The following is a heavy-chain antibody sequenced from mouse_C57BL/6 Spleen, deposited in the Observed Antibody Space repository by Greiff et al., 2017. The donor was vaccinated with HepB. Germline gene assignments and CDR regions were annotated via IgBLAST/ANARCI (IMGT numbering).Heavy chain of an antibody. D-gene: IGHD2-10*02. Sequence: QVQLKESGPELVKPGASVKISCKASGYAFSSSWMNWVKQRPGKGLEWIGRIYPGDGDTNYNGKFKGKATLTADKSSSTAYMQLSSLTSEDSAVYICARERYGMEYWGKGTTGTVSS. CDR2: IYPGDGDT. CDR1: GYAFSSSW. J-gene: IGHJ4*01. V-gene: IGHV1-82*01. CDR3: ARERYGMEY.